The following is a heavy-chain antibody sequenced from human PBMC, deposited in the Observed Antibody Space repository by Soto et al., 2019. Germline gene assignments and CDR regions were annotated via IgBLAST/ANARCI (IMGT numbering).Heavy chain of an antibody. Sequence: SETLSLTCTVSGDSVSSTTYYWSWIRQPPGKGLEWIGFIYYTGSTHYNPSLKSRVTISVDTSKNQFSLKLSSVTAADTAVYYCARDRYDFWSGPRHNWFDPWGQGTLVTVSS. CDR2: IYYTGST. J-gene: IGHJ5*02. V-gene: IGHV4-61*01. CDR3: ARDRYDFWSGPRHNWFDP. D-gene: IGHD3-3*01. CDR1: GDSVSSTTYY.